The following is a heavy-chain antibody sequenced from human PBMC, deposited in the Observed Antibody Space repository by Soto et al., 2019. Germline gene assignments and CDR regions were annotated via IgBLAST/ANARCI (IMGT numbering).Heavy chain of an antibody. Sequence: EVQLVESGGGLVQPGGSLRLSCAVSGLTFSNYWMSWVRQAPGKGLVWVSRINSDGSSTDYADSVKGRFTISRDNARNTLYLEMHSLRAEDTALYYCGRGGRIVAAASVDWGQGTLVTVSS. D-gene: IGHD6-25*01. J-gene: IGHJ4*02. CDR2: INSDGSST. CDR1: GLTFSNYW. V-gene: IGHV3-74*01. CDR3: GRGGRIVAAASVD.